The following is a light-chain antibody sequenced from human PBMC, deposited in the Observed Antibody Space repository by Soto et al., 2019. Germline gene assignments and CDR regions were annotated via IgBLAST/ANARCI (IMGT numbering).Light chain of an antibody. J-gene: IGLJ3*02. V-gene: IGLV2-23*02. CDR3: CSDAGSLTWV. Sequence: QSALTQPASVSGSPGHSITISCTGTSSDVGSHNFVSWYQHHPGKAPKLMFYWVRERPSGVSNRFSGSKSGNMASMTISGLQAEDEADYYCCSDAGSLTWVFGGGTKLTVL. CDR2: WVR. CDR1: SSDVGSHNF.